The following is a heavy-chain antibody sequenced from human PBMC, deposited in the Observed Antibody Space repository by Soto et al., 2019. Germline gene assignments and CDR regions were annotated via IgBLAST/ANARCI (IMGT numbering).Heavy chain of an antibody. CDR3: AGSSDDGRDN. D-gene: IGHD1-26*01. CDR2: ISSSSSFI. Sequence: EVQLVESGGGLVKPGGSLRLSCAASGVSLSDYSMNWIRQTPGKGLEWVASISSSSSFIHYAESMKGRFTISRDNAKDSLHMQINSLSAADTSVYYCAGSSDDGRDNWGQGTLVNVSS. J-gene: IGHJ4*02. V-gene: IGHV3-21*01. CDR1: GVSLSDYS.